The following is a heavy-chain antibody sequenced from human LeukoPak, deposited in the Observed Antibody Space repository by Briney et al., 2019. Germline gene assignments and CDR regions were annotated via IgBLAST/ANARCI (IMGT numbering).Heavy chain of an antibody. V-gene: IGHV1-69*13. Sequence: ASEKVSCKASGGTFSNYAISWVRQAPGQGLEWMGGIIPIFGTGKHAQKFQGRVTITADESTSTAYMELSSLRSEDTAVYYCSGIDETIWFGDRDKGAFDIWGQGTMVTVSS. D-gene: IGHD3-10*01. CDR2: IIPIFGTG. CDR3: SGIDETIWFGDRDKGAFDI. J-gene: IGHJ3*02. CDR1: GGTFSNYA.